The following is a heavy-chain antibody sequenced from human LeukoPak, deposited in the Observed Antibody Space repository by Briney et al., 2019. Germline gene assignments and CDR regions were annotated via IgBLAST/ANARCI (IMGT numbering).Heavy chain of an antibody. CDR3: AGDRRSYRYDYYGMDV. V-gene: IGHV3-7*03. J-gene: IGHJ6*02. CDR2: IKQDGSEK. D-gene: IGHD3-16*02. Sequence: AGGSLRLSCAASGFTFSSYWMSWVRQAPGKGLEWVANIKQDGSEKYYVDSVKGRFTISRDNAKNSLYLQMNSLRAEDTAVYYCAGDRRSYRYDYYGMDVWGQGTTVTVSS. CDR1: GFTFSSYW.